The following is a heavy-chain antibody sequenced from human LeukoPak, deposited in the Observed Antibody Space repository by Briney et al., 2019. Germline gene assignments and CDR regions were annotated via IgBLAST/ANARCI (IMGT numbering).Heavy chain of an antibody. D-gene: IGHD2-2*02. J-gene: IGHJ5*02. CDR3: ARRHIPQDRSWFDP. V-gene: IGHV4-34*01. CDR1: GGSFSGYY. Sequence: SETLSLTCAVYGGSFSGYYWSWIRQPPGKGLEWIGEINHSGSTNYNPSLKSRVTISVDTSKNQFSLKLSSVTAADTAVYYCARRHIPQDRSWFDPWGQGTLVTVSS. CDR2: INHSGST.